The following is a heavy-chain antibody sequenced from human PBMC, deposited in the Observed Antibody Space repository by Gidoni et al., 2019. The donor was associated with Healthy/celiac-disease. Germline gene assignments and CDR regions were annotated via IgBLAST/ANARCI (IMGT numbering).Heavy chain of an antibody. J-gene: IGHJ3*02. V-gene: IGHV4-34*01. CDR1: GGSFRGYY. CDR2: INHSGST. Sequence: QVQLQQWGAGLLKPSETLSLTCAVSGGSFRGYYWSWIRQPPGKGLEWIGEINHSGSTNHNPSLKSRVTISVDMSKNQFSLKLSSVTAADTAVYYCARYFRLRLGELSSRYEAFDIWGQGTMVTVSS. D-gene: IGHD3-16*02. CDR3: ARYFRLRLGELSSRYEAFDI.